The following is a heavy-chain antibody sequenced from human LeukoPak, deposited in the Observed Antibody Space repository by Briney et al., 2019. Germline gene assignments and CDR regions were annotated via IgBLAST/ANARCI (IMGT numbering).Heavy chain of an antibody. CDR1: GGSVSSSSYY. D-gene: IGHD1-7*01. CDR3: ARKQTGTMYDV. V-gene: IGHV4-39*07. CDR2: FSSGGSA. J-gene: IGHJ4*02. Sequence: SETLSLTCIVPGGSVSSSSYYWAWIRQSPGKGLEWIGTFSSGGSAYYNPSLTSRVSISKDTSDNQFSLRLYSVTAADTAVYYCARKQTGTMYDVWGQGTQVTVSS.